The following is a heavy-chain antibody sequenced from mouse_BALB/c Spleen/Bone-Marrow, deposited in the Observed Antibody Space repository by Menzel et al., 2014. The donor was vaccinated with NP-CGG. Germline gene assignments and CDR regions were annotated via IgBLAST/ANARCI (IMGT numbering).Heavy chain of an antibody. CDR1: GFNIKDYY. Sequence: VHVKQSGAELVRSGASVKLSCTASGFNIKDYYMNWVKRRPEQGLEWIGWIDPENGDTEYAPKFQGKATMTADTSSNTAYLQLSSLTSEDTGVYYCNADPITWGQGTTLTVSS. V-gene: IGHV14-4*02. CDR3: NADPIT. CDR2: IDPENGDT. J-gene: IGHJ2*01.